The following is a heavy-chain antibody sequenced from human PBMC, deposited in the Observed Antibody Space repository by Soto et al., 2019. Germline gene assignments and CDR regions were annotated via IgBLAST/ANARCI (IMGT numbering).Heavy chain of an antibody. V-gene: IGHV1-69*12. CDR1: GGTFSSYA. J-gene: IGHJ6*02. CDR3: ARHLGGNHYYYGMDV. D-gene: IGHD3-16*01. CDR2: IIPIFGTA. Sequence: QVQLVQSGAEVKKPGSSVKVSCKASGGTFSSYAISWVRQAPGQGLEWMGGIIPIFGTADYAQKFQGRVTITAADCTSTAYMELSSLRSEDTAVYYCARHLGGNHYYYGMDVWGQGTTVTVSS.